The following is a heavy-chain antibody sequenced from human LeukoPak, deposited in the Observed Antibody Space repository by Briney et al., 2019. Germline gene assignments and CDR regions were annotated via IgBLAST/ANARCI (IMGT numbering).Heavy chain of an antibody. CDR1: GGSFSGYY. Sequence: PSETLSLTCAVYGGSFSGYYWSWISQPPGEGLEWIGEINHSGSTNYNPSLKSRVTISVDTSKNQFSLKLSSVTAADTAVYYCASLKEQVVLLNYYYYGMDVWGQGTTVTVSS. V-gene: IGHV4-34*01. D-gene: IGHD6-13*01. CDR2: INHSGST. CDR3: ASLKEQVVLLNYYYYGMDV. J-gene: IGHJ6*02.